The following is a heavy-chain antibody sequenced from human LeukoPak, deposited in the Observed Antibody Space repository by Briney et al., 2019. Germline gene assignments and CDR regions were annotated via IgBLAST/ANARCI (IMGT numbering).Heavy chain of an antibody. J-gene: IGHJ4*02. CDR2: IYSGGST. V-gene: IGHV3-66*04. CDR1: GFTVSTND. Sequence: GGSLRLSCAASGFTVSTNDMSWVRQAPGKGPEWVSVIYSGGSTYYTDSVKGRFTISRDNSRNTVYLKMNSLRTEDTAVYYCARRQYFDDWGQGTLVTVSS. CDR3: ARRQYFDD.